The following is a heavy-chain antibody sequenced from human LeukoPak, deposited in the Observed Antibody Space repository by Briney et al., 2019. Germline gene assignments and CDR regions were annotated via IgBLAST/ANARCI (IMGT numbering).Heavy chain of an antibody. D-gene: IGHD5-12*01. V-gene: IGHV3-48*01. J-gene: IGHJ6*02. Sequence: GGSLRLSCAASGFTFSSYSMNWVRQAPGKGLEWVSYISSSSSTIYYADSVKGRFTISRDNAKNSLYLQMNSLRAEDTAVYYCARENIVATTSAIYYYYYYGMDVWGQGTTVTVSS. CDR2: ISSSSSTI. CDR3: ARENIVATTSAIYYYYYYGMDV. CDR1: GFTFSSYS.